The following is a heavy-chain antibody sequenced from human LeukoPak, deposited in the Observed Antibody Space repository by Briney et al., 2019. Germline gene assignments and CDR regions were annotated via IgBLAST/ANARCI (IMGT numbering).Heavy chain of an antibody. CDR3: ARPAAGLWGFDY. Sequence: GESLKISCRGSGYSFTAYWIAWVRQMPGKGLEWKATIYPGDSATTYSPSFQGQVTISADKSITTAYLQWSSLKASDTAMYYCARPAAGLWGFDYWGQGTVVTVSS. CDR2: IYPGDSAT. CDR1: GYSFTAYW. J-gene: IGHJ4*02. D-gene: IGHD6-13*01. V-gene: IGHV5-51*01.